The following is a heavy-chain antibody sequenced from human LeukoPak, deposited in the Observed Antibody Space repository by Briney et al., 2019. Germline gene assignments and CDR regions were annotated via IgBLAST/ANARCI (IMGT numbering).Heavy chain of an antibody. D-gene: IGHD3-22*01. V-gene: IGHV1-18*01. Sequence: GXSVKVSCKASGYTFTSYGISWVRQAPGQGLEWMGWISAYNGNTNYAQKLQGRVTMTTDTSTSTAYMELRSLRSDDTAVYYCARSSGYYYFSYYYYGMDVWGQGTTVTVSS. CDR1: GYTFTSYG. CDR3: ARSSGYYYFSYYYYGMDV. CDR2: ISAYNGNT. J-gene: IGHJ6*02.